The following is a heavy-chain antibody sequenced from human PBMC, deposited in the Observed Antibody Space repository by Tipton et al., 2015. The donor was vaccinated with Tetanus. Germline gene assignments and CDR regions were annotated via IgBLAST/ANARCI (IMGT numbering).Heavy chain of an antibody. CDR1: GDSISFYY. V-gene: IGHV4-59*01. CDR3: AGDLRRFQQNNWDAR. D-gene: IGHD4-23*01. Sequence: TLSLTCTVSGDSISFYYWSWIRQPPGKGLEWIGYIYYSGNSKYNPSLKSRLTMSVDTSKNQFSLNLTSAMTADTAVYYCAGDLRRFQQNNWDARWGQGTRVPVSP. CDR2: IYYSGNS. J-gene: IGHJ5*02.